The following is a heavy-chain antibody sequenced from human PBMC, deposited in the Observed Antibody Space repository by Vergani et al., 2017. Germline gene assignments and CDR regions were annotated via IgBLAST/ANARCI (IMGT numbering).Heavy chain of an antibody. CDR3: AKDLRIAAAGKNWFDP. CDR2: ISYDGSNK. J-gene: IGHJ5*02. Sequence: QVQLVESGGGVVQPGRSLRLSCAASGFTFSSYGMHWVRQAPGTGLEGVAVISYDGSNKYYADSVKGRFTISRDNSKNTLYLQMNSLRAEDTAVYYCAKDLRIAAAGKNWFDPWGQGTLVTVSS. D-gene: IGHD6-13*01. CDR1: GFTFSSYG. V-gene: IGHV3-30*18.